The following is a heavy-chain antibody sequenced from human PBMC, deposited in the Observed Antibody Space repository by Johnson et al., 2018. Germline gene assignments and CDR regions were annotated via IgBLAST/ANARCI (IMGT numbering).Heavy chain of an antibody. J-gene: IGHJ3*02. CDR2: INSDGRGT. D-gene: IGHD1-26*01. CDR3: ARGGWDHGFDM. CDR1: GFTFNSYW. V-gene: IGHV3-74*02. Sequence: VQLVQSGGGLVQPVGSLRLSCAASGFTFNSYWFHWVRQAPGEGLVWVSRINSDGRGTIYADSVKGRFTISRYNAKNTPYLQLNCLRAEDTALYYCARGGWDHGFDMWGQGTLVTVSS.